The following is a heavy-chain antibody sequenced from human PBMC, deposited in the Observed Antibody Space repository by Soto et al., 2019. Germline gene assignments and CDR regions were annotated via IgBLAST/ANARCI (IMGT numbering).Heavy chain of an antibody. V-gene: IGHV5-51*01. Sequence: PGESLKISCKGSGYSFTSYWIGWVRQMPGKGLEWMGIIYPGDSDTRYSPSFQGQVTISADKSISTAYLQWSSLKASDTALFYFASHSYNWNYDAPLDYMDVWGKGTTVTVS. J-gene: IGHJ6*03. D-gene: IGHD1-7*01. CDR2: IYPGDSDT. CDR3: ASHSYNWNYDAPLDYMDV. CDR1: GYSFTSYW.